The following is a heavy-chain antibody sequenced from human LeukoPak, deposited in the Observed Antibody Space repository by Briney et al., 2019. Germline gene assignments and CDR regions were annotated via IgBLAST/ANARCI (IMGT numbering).Heavy chain of an antibody. V-gene: IGHV4-39*07. CDR3: ARAGYSYEFDS. CDR1: GGSISSSSYY. D-gene: IGHD5-18*01. CDR2: IYTSGST. Sequence: SETLSLTCTVSGGSISSSSYYWGWIRQPPGKGLEWIGRIYTSGSTNYNPSLKSRVTMSVDTSKNQFSLKLSSVTAADTAMYYCARAGYSYEFDSWGQGTLVTVSS. J-gene: IGHJ4*02.